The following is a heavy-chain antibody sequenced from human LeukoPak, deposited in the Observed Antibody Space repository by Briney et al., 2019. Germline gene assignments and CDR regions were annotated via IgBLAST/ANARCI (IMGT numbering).Heavy chain of an antibody. CDR2: IYYSGST. V-gene: IGHV4-39*07. J-gene: IGHJ4*02. Sequence: SETLSLTCTVSGYSISSSSYYWGWIRQPPGKGLEWIGSIYYSGSTYYNPSLKSRVTISVDTSKNQFSLKLSSVTAADTAVYYCARDLADSSGVGDYWGQGTLVTVSS. D-gene: IGHD6-19*01. CDR1: GYSISSSSYY. CDR3: ARDLADSSGVGDY.